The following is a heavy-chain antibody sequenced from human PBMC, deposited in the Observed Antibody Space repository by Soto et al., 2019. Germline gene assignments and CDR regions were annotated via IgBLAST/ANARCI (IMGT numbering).Heavy chain of an antibody. D-gene: IGHD3-22*01. J-gene: IGHJ4*02. Sequence: GGSLRLSCAASGFTFSSYAMSWVRQAPGKGLEWVSAISCSGGSTYYADSVKGRFTISRDNSKNPLYLQMNSLRAQARAVYYCAKDKAHYDSSGYPDYWGQGTLVTVSS. CDR1: GFTFSSYA. CDR2: ISCSGGST. CDR3: AKDKAHYDSSGYPDY. V-gene: IGHV3-23*01.